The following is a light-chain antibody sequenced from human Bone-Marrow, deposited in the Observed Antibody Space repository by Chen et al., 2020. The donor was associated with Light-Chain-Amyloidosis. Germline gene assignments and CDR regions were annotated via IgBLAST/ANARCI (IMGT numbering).Light chain of an antibody. V-gene: IGKV3-20*01. J-gene: IGKJ4*01. CDR3: QQYGTSPLT. Sequence: EIVLTQSPGTLSLSPGEGANLSCRASQTITRNYLTWYQQKVGQAPRPLIYGSSSRATGIPDRFTGSGSGTDFTLNINRLEPEDFAMYYCQQYGTSPLTFGGGTKVEIK. CDR2: GSS. CDR1: QTITRNY.